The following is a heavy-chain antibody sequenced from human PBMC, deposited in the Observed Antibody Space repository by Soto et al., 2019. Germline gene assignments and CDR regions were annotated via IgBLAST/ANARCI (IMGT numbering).Heavy chain of an antibody. D-gene: IGHD3-3*01. J-gene: IGHJ5*02. Sequence: SETLSLTCAVSGGSISSGGYSWSWIRQPPGKGLEWIGYIYHSGSTYYNPSLKSRVTISVDRSKNQFSLKLSSVTAADTAVYYCARSLIKIFGVGRSWFDPWGQGTLVTVSS. CDR3: ARSLIKIFGVGRSWFDP. CDR2: IYHSGST. CDR1: GGSISSGGYS. V-gene: IGHV4-30-2*01.